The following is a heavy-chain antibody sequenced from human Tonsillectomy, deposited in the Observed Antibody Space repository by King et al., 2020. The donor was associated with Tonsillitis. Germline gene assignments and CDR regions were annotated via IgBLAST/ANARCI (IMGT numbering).Heavy chain of an antibody. D-gene: IGHD3-22*01. J-gene: IGHJ4*02. CDR1: GFTFSSYE. CDR3: ARGFGPYTSGYRQPPFDY. V-gene: IGHV3-48*03. Sequence: GQLVQSGGGLVQPGGSLRLSCAASGFTFSSYEMNWVRQAPGKGLEWVSYISSSGSTIYYADSVKGRFTISRDNAKNSLYLQMNSLRAEDTAVYYCARGFGPYTSGYRQPPFDYWGQGTLVTVSS. CDR2: ISSSGSTI.